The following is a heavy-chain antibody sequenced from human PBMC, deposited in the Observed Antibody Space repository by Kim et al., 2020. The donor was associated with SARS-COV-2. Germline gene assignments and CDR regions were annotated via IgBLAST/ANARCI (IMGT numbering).Heavy chain of an antibody. V-gene: IGHV4-39*07. D-gene: IGHD6-19*01. CDR3: ATPRSSAYGRHYR. J-gene: IGHJ4*02. Sequence: YNPSLKSRVTISIDTSRSQFSLMLSSVTAADTAVYYCATPRSSAYGRHYRWGRGPVVTVSS.